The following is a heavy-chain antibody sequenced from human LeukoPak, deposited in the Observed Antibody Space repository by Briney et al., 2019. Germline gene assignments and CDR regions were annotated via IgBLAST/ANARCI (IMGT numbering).Heavy chain of an antibody. J-gene: IGHJ4*02. D-gene: IGHD6-19*01. CDR1: GYTFTGYY. CDR2: INPNSGGT. V-gene: IGHV1-2*02. Sequence: ASVKVSCKASGYTFTGYYMHWVRQAPGQGLEWMGWINPNSGGTNYAQKFQGRVTMTRDTSISTAYMELSRLRSDDTAAYYCARVPYSSGTFDYWGQGTLVTVSS. CDR3: ARVPYSSGTFDY.